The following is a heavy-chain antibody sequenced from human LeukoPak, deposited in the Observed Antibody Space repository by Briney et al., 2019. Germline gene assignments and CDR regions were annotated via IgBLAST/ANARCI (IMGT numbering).Heavy chain of an antibody. V-gene: IGHV4-34*01. Sequence: SETMSLTCAVYGGSFSGYYWSWIRQPPGKGLEWIGEINHSGSTNYNPSLKSRVTISVDTSKNQFSLKLSSVTAADTAVYYCARSLGSSSSPLLAFDIWGQGTMVTVSS. J-gene: IGHJ3*02. D-gene: IGHD6-13*01. CDR1: GGSFSGYY. CDR3: ARSLGSSSSPLLAFDI. CDR2: INHSGST.